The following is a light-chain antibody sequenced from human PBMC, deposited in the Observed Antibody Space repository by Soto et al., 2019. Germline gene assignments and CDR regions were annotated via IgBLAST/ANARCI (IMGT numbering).Light chain of an antibody. Sequence: QSVLTQPASVSGSPGQSITISCTGTSSDVGGYNYVSWYQQHPGKAPKLMIYEVSNRPSGVSNRFSGSKSGNTASLTISGLQAENEADYYCSSYTSSSHNYVLGNGTKVT. J-gene: IGLJ1*01. CDR1: SSDVGGYNY. CDR2: EVS. CDR3: SSYTSSSHNYV. V-gene: IGLV2-14*01.